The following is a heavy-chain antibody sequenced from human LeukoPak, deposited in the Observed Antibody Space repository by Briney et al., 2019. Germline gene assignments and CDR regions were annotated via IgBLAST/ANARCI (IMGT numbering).Heavy chain of an antibody. CDR3: ARRRVYYGSGSNSPDY. CDR1: GGSISSYY. CDR2: IYYSGST. J-gene: IGHJ4*02. D-gene: IGHD3-10*01. Sequence: SETLSLTCTVSGGSISSYYWSWIRQPPGKGLEWIGYIYYSGSTNYNPSLKSRVTISVDTSKNQFSLKLSSVTAADTAVYYCARRRVYYGSGSNSPDYWGQGTLVTVSS. V-gene: IGHV4-59*08.